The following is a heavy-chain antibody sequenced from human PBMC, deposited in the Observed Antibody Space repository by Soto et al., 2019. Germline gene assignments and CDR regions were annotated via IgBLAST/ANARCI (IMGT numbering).Heavy chain of an antibody. Sequence: PGGSLRLSCTVSGFTFGDYAMSWVRQAPGKGLEWVGFIRSKAYGGTTEYAASVKGRFTISRDDSKSIAYLQMNSLKTEDTAVYYCTVKGGYCSSTSCPYNWFDPWGQGTLVTVSS. V-gene: IGHV3-49*04. CDR3: TVKGGYCSSTSCPYNWFDP. D-gene: IGHD2-2*01. J-gene: IGHJ5*02. CDR2: IRSKAYGGTT. CDR1: GFTFGDYA.